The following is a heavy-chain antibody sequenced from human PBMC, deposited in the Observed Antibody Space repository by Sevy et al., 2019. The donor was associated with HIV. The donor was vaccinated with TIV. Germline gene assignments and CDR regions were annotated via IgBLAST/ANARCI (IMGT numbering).Heavy chain of an antibody. CDR2: IWYDGSNK. J-gene: IGHJ4*02. CDR3: AKPRVQWLQPFDY. D-gene: IGHD6-19*01. CDR1: GFTFSSYG. Sequence: GGSLRLSCAASGFTFSSYGMHWVRQAPGTGQEWVAVIWYDGSNKYYADSVKGRFTNSRDNSKNTLYLQMNSLRAEDTAVYYCAKPRVQWLQPFDYWGQGTLVTVSS. V-gene: IGHV3-33*06.